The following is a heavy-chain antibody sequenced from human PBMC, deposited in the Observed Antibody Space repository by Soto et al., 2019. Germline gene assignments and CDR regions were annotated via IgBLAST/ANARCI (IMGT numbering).Heavy chain of an antibody. CDR1: GGTFSSYA. J-gene: IGHJ5*02. D-gene: IGHD6-13*01. V-gene: IGHV1-69*01. CDR3: ARATTSIAAAGYNWFDH. CDR2: IIPIFGTA. Sequence: QVQLVQSGAEVKKPGSSVKVSCKASGGTFSSYAISWVRQAPGQGLEWMGGIIPIFGTANYAQKFQGRVTITADESTSTAYMELSRLRSEETAVYYCARATTSIAAAGYNWFDHWGQGTLVTVSS.